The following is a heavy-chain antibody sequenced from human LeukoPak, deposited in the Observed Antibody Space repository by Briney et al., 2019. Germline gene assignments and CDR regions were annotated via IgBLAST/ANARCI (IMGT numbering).Heavy chain of an antibody. CDR1: GFTFSTYW. V-gene: IGHV3-74*01. J-gene: IGHJ6*02. CDR2: IHSDESST. D-gene: IGHD3-16*02. Sequence: SGGSLRLSCVASGFTFSTYWMHWVRQAPGKGLVWVARIHSDESSTTYADSVKGRFTISRDNAKNSLYLQMNSLRAEDTAVYYCARRARNRLAGVYGMDVWGQGTTVTVSS. CDR3: ARRARNRLAGVYGMDV.